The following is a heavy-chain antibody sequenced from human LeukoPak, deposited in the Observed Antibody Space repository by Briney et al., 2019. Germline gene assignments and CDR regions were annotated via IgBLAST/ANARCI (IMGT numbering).Heavy chain of an antibody. J-gene: IGHJ4*02. CDR2: MNPNSGNT. Sequence: ASVKVSCKASGYTFTSYDINWVRQATGQGLEWMGWMNPNSGNTGYAQKFQGRVTITRNTSISTAYMELSSLRSEDTAVYYCARVYYYDSSGYYGCDYWGQGTLVTVSS. CDR3: ARVYYYDSSGYYGCDY. D-gene: IGHD3-22*01. CDR1: GYTFTSYD. V-gene: IGHV1-8*03.